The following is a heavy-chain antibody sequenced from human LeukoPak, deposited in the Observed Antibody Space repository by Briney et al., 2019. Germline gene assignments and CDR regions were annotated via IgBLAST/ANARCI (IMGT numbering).Heavy chain of an antibody. CDR2: INHSGST. CDR3: ARELVTAIPPGAFDI. D-gene: IGHD2-21*02. CDR1: GGSFSGYY. J-gene: IGHJ3*02. Sequence: SETLSLTCAVYGGSFSGYYWSWIRQPPGKGLEWIGEINHSGSTNYNPSLKSRVTISVDTSKNQFSLKLSSVTAADTAVYYCARELVTAIPPGAFDIWGQGTMVTVSS. V-gene: IGHV4-34*01.